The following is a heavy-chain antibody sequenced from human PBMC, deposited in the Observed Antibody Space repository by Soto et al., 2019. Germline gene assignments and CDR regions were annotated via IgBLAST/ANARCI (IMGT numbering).Heavy chain of an antibody. Sequence: QVQLQESGPGLVKPSETLSLTCTVSGGSVSSGSYYWSWIRQPPGKGLEWIGYIYYSGSTNYNPSLERRVTISVDTSKNQFSMKLSSVTAADTAVYYCARDCSGGSCYPTVYGMDVWGQGTTVTVSS. CDR1: GGSVSSGSYY. D-gene: IGHD2-15*01. V-gene: IGHV4-61*01. J-gene: IGHJ6*02. CDR2: IYYSGST. CDR3: ARDCSGGSCYPTVYGMDV.